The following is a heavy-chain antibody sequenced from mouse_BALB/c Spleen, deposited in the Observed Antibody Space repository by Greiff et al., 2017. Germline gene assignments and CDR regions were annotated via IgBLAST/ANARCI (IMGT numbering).Heavy chain of an antibody. D-gene: IGHD2-3*01. CDR2: IDPENGDT. CDR3: KNDGGTWFAY. J-gene: IGHJ3*01. CDR1: GFNIKDYY. Sequence: VQLQQSGAELVRSGASVKLSCTASGFNIKDYYMHWVKQRPEQGLEWIGWIDPENGDTEYAPKFQGKATMTADTSSNTAYLQLSSLTSEDTAVYYCKNDGGTWFAYWGQGTLVTVSA. V-gene: IGHV14-4*02.